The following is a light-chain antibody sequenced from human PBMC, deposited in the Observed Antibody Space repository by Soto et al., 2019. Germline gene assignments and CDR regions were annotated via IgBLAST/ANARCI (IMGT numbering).Light chain of an antibody. CDR1: SGDVGGFNY. CDR2: DVT. J-gene: IGLJ1*01. V-gene: IGLV2-14*03. CDR3: NSYASSSTYV. Sequence: QSVLTQPASVSGSPGQSITISCTGTSGDVGGFNYVSWYQQHPGKAPKLMIYDVTNRPSGVSYRFSCSKSGNTASLTISGLQAEDEADYYCNSYASSSTYVFGTGTKVTVL.